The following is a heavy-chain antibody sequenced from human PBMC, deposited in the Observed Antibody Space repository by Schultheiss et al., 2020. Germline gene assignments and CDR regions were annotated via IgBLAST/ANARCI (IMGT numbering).Heavy chain of an antibody. D-gene: IGHD2-21*02. CDR3: VSSGGDRLNPFDL. CDR2: IYSGGTT. J-gene: IGHJ5*02. V-gene: IGHV3-NL1*01. Sequence: GGSLRLSCAASGFTFIYYGMHWVRQVRQAPGKGLEWVSVIYSGGTTYYADSVKGRFTISRDNAKNSLYLQMNSLRGEDTAVYYCVSSGGDRLNPFDLWGQRTQVTVSS. CDR1: GFTFIYYG.